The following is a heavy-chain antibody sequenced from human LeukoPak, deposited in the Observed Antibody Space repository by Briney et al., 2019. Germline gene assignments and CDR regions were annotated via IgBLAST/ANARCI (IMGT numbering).Heavy chain of an antibody. Sequence: GSLRLSCAASGFTFSSYAMSWVRQAPGKGLEWVSAISGSGGSTYYADSVKGRFTISRDNSKNTLYLQMNSLRAEDTAVYYCAKGQGTYDSSGYFEYYFDYWGQGTLVTVSS. J-gene: IGHJ4*02. CDR1: GFTFSSYA. V-gene: IGHV3-23*01. D-gene: IGHD3-22*01. CDR2: ISGSGGST. CDR3: AKGQGTYDSSGYFEYYFDY.